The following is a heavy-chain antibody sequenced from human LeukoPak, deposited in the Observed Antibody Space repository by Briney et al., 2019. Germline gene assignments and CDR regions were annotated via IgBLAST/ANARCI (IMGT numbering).Heavy chain of an antibody. D-gene: IGHD5-12*01. Sequence: GGSLRLPCGASGFTFSSYSMSGVRQAPGKGLEWVSSISISSSYIYYADSVKGRFTISRDNAKNSLYLQMNSLRAEDTAVYYCARQAVLGVATTDYYYMDVWGKGATVTVSS. CDR1: GFTFSSYS. CDR2: ISISSSYI. J-gene: IGHJ6*03. CDR3: ARQAVLGVATTDYYYMDV. V-gene: IGHV3-21*01.